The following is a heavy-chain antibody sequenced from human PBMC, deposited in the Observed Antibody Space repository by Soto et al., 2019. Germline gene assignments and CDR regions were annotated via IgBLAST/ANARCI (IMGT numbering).Heavy chain of an antibody. J-gene: IGHJ3*02. D-gene: IGHD2-15*01. CDR3: TTDRNGYCSGGSCYRGGNAFDI. Sequence: EVQLVESGGGLVKPGGSLRLSCAASGFTFSNAWMNWVRQAPGKGLEWVGRIKSKTDGGTTDYAAPVKGRFTISRDDSKNTLYLKMNSLKTEDTAVYYCTTDRNGYCSGGSCYRGGNAFDIWGQGTMVTVSS. CDR2: IKSKTDGGTT. CDR1: GFTFSNAW. V-gene: IGHV3-15*07.